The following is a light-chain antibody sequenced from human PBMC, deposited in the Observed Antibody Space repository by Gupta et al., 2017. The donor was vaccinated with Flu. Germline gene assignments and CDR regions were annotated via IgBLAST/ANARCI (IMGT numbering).Light chain of an antibody. V-gene: IGLV3-19*01. Sequence: SSELTQDPAVSVALGQTVRIACQGDSLRAYSATWYQQKPGQAPILVIYGGYNRPSGIPARFSGSISGDTASLTITGAQAEDEADYYCNYRDSGAKHISWVFGGGTKLTVL. CDR1: SLRAYS. J-gene: IGLJ3*02. CDR2: GGY. CDR3: NYRDSGAKHISWV.